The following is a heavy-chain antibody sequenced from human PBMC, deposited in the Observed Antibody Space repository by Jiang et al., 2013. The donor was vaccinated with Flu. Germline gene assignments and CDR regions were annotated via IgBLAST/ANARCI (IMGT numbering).Heavy chain of an antibody. CDR3: ARGGNTSGRMIDY. CDR2: IYHSGTT. CDR1: GGSISSSNW. J-gene: IGHJ4*02. Sequence: TLSLTCAVSGGSISSSNWWSWVRQPPGKGLEWIGEIYHSGTTNYNPSLKSRVTISVDKSKNQFSLKLSSVTAADTAVYYCARGGNTSGRMIDYWGQGTLVTVSS. V-gene: IGHV4-4*02. D-gene: IGHD2-2*01.